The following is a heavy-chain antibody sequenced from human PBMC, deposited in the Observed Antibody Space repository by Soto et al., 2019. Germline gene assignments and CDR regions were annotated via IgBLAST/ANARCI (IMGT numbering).Heavy chain of an antibody. Sequence: LSLTCAVYGGSFSGYYWSWIRQPPGKGLEWIGEINHSGSTNYNPSLKSRVTISVDTSKNQFSLKLSSVTAADTAVYYCAGFHSDSSGWYLLFDYWGQGTLVTVSS. V-gene: IGHV4-34*01. J-gene: IGHJ4*02. CDR3: AGFHSDSSGWYLLFDY. D-gene: IGHD6-19*01. CDR2: INHSGST. CDR1: GGSFSGYY.